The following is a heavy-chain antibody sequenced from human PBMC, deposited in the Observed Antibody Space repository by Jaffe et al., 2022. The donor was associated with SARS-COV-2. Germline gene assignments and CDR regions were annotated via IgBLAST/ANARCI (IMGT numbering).Heavy chain of an antibody. CDR3: ARDQVTIFGVGPVDY. CDR1: GFTFSSYS. J-gene: IGHJ4*02. V-gene: IGHV3-21*01. CDR2: ISSSSSYI. D-gene: IGHD3-3*01. Sequence: EVQLVESGGGLVKPGGSLRLSCAASGFTFSSYSMNWVRQAPGKGLEWVSSISSSSSYIYYADSVKGRFTISRDNAKNSLYLQMNSLRAEDTAVYYCARDQVTIFGVGPVDYWGQGTLVTVSS.